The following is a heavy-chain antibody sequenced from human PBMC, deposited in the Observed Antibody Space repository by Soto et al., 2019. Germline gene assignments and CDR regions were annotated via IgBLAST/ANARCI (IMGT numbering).Heavy chain of an antibody. Sequence: GASVKVSCKASGFTFSDYGFSWVRQAPGRGLEWMGWISAFNGETNYTQKSEGRVAMTTDAATTTAYMELRSLTVDDTAVYYCVRDQQWLLPVPLNFDYWGQGTVVTSPQ. J-gene: IGHJ4*02. CDR1: GFTFSDYG. CDR3: VRDQQWLLPVPLNFDY. D-gene: IGHD6-19*01. V-gene: IGHV1-18*01. CDR2: ISAFNGET.